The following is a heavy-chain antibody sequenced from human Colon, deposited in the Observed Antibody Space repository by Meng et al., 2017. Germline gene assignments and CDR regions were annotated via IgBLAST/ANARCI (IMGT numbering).Heavy chain of an antibody. CDR2: ISSSGSTI. J-gene: IGHJ4*02. CDR3: ARDLRPDRVDTAMVTIAGGGNTQDY. V-gene: IGHV3-11*04. Sequence: GGSLRLSCAASGFTFSDYYMSWIRQAPGKGLEWVSYISSSGSTIYYADSVKGRFTISRDNAKNSLYLQMNSLRAEDTAVYYCARDLRPDRVDTAMVTIAGGGNTQDYWGQGTLVTVSS. CDR1: GFTFSDYY. D-gene: IGHD5-18*01.